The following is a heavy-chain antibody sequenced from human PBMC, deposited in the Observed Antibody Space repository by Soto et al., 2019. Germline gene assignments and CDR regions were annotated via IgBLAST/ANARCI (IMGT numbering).Heavy chain of an antibody. CDR3: TRDAPGERPYYFYYYGMDV. V-gene: IGHV3-53*01. CDR1: GLSVSTNF. Sequence: GGSLRLSCAASGLSVSTNFMSWVRQAPGKGLEWLAVIYSGGKTCYADCVKGRFTISKDNSKNTLSLQMNSLRAEDTAVYYCTRDAPGERPYYFYYYGMDVWGQGTTVTVSS. CDR2: IYSGGKT. J-gene: IGHJ6*02.